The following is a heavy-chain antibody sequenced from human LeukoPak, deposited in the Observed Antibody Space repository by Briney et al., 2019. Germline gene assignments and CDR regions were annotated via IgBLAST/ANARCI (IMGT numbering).Heavy chain of an antibody. CDR1: GFTFSTYW. V-gene: IGHV3-7*03. J-gene: IGHJ6*02. CDR3: VRAMDV. CDR2: IKQDGSEI. Sequence: PGGSLRLSCAASGFTFSTYWMHWVRQAPGRGLEWVANIKQDGSEIYYVDSMKGRFTISRDNAKSSLYLQMNSLRVEDTAVYYCVRAMDVWGQGTTVTVSS.